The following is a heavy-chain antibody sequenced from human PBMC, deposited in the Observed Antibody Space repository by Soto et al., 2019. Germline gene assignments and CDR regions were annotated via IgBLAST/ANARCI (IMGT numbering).Heavy chain of an antibody. V-gene: IGHV4-30-4*08. CDR2: IYYSGST. J-gene: IGHJ5*02. CDR1: GGSISSGGYY. Sequence: PSETLSLTCTVSGGSISSGGYYWSWIRQHAGKGLEWIGYIYYSGSTYYNPSLKSRVTISVDTSKNQFSLQLSSVTAADTAVYYCARANGIEARESWFGWFAPWGQGTLVTLSS. D-gene: IGHD6-6*01. CDR3: ARANGIEARESWFGWFAP.